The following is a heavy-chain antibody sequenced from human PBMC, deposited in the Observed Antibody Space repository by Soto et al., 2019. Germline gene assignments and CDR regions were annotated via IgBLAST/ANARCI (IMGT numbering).Heavy chain of an antibody. J-gene: IGHJ1*01. CDR3: VRDEYCNSDNCLNSPFQH. CDR1: GYSFTNYW. Sequence: PGESLKISCKGSGYSFTNYWIGWVRQMSGKGLEWMGIIYPGDSDTRYSPSFQGQVTISADKSISTAYLQWSSLKASDTAMYYCVRDEYCNSDNCLNSPFQHWGQGTLVTVSS. CDR2: IYPGDSDT. D-gene: IGHD2-2*01. V-gene: IGHV5-51*01.